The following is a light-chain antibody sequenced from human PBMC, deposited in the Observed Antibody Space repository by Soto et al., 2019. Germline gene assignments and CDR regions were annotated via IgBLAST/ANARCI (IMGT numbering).Light chain of an antibody. CDR2: DVS. J-gene: IGLJ1*01. CDR1: SSDVGGYNY. V-gene: IGLV2-14*01. CDR3: SSYTSSSTGV. Sequence: QSVLTQPASVFGSPGQSITISCTGTSSDVGGYNYVSWYQQHPGKAPKLMIYDVSNRPSGVSNRFSGSKSGNTASLTISGLQAEDEADYYCSSYTSSSTGVFGTGT.